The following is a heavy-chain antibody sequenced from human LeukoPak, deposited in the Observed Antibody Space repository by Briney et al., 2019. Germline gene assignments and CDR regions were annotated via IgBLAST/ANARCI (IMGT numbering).Heavy chain of an antibody. Sequence: SETLSLTCAVYGGSFSGYYWSWIRQPPGKGLEWIGEINHSGSTNYNPSLKSRVTISVDTSKNQFSLNLSSVTAADTAVYYCARLSLHCSGGSCYRGAFDSWGQGTLVTVSS. J-gene: IGHJ4*02. CDR3: ARLSLHCSGGSCYRGAFDS. V-gene: IGHV4-34*01. D-gene: IGHD2-15*01. CDR2: INHSGST. CDR1: GGSFSGYY.